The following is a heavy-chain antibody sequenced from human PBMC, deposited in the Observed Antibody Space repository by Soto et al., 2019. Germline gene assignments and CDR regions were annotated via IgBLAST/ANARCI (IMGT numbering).Heavy chain of an antibody. V-gene: IGHV4-4*07. J-gene: IGHJ5*02. D-gene: IGHD1-26*01. CDR3: ARTPYVRGNYFFFDP. CDR2: INIRGTS. Sequence: SETLSLTCTVSGASMRSHFWSWVWQPAGKGLDWIGHINIRGTSSYNPSLEGRVTLSLDTSKNQVPLIMTSVTGADTAVYYCARTPYVRGNYFFFDPWGPGTLVTAPQ. CDR1: GASMRSHF.